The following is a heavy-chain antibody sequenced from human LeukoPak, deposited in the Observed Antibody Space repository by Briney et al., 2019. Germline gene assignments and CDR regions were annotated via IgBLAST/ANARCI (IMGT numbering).Heavy chain of an antibody. CDR2: IYPGDSDI. CDR3: ARETPSSPFDY. V-gene: IGHV5-51*01. CDR1: EYSFTSYW. Sequence: VEALKISCKGSEYSFTSYWIAGWRPMPGKGLEWMGIIYPGDSDIRYSPSFEGQVTISADMSISTAYLQWSSLKASATAMYFCARETPSSPFDYCGQGTLVTVSS. J-gene: IGHJ4*02.